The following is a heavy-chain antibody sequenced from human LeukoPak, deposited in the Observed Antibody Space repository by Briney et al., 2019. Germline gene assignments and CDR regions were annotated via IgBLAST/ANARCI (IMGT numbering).Heavy chain of an antibody. V-gene: IGHV4-34*01. CDR1: GGSFSGYY. CDR2: INHSGST. CDR3: ARGPWNFNGYSPLDN. J-gene: IGHJ4*02. Sequence: SETLSLTCGVYGGSFSGYYWSWIRQPPGKGLEWIGEINHSGSTNYNPSLKSRVTISVDTSKNQFPLKLSSGTGADTAVYYWARGPWNFNGYSPLDNWGQGTLVTVSS. D-gene: IGHD3-22*01.